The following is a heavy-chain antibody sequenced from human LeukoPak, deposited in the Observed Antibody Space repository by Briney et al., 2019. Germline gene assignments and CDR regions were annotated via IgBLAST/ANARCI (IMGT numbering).Heavy chain of an antibody. V-gene: IGHV4-59*01. Sequence: PSETLSLTCTVSGDPISRYYWSWIRQPPGKGPECIGYISYSGSTNYNPSLKSRVTILLDTSKNHFSLKLTSVTAADTAVFYCARSQGAYFDYWGQGILVTVSS. CDR2: ISYSGST. J-gene: IGHJ4*02. CDR3: ARSQGAYFDY. CDR1: GDPISRYY.